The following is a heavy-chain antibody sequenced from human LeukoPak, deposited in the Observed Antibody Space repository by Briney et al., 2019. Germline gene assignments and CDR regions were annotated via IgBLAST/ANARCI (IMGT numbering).Heavy chain of an antibody. V-gene: IGHV4-31*03. J-gene: IGHJ4*02. D-gene: IGHD3-22*01. CDR2: IYYSGST. Sequence: PSETLSLTCTVSGGSISSGGYYWSWIRQHPGKGLEWIGYIYYSGSTYYNPSLKSRVTISVDTSKNQFSLKLSSVTAADTAVYYCARLKYESSGYFWDYWGQGTLVTVSS. CDR1: GGSISSGGYY. CDR3: ARLKYESSGYFWDY.